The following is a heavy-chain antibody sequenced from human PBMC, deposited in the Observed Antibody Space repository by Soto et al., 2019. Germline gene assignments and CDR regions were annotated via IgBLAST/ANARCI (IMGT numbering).Heavy chain of an antibody. Sequence: GGSLRLSCAASGFTFSSYGMHWVRQAPGKGLEWVAVISYDGSNKYYADSVKGRFTISRDNSKNTLYLQMNSLRAEDTAVYYCAKDTRTTVTGFDYWGQGTLVTVSS. CDR1: GFTFSSYG. V-gene: IGHV3-30*18. D-gene: IGHD4-17*01. J-gene: IGHJ4*02. CDR2: ISYDGSNK. CDR3: AKDTRTTVTGFDY.